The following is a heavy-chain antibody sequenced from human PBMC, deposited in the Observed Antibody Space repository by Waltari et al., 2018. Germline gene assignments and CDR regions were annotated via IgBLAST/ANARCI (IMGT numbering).Heavy chain of an antibody. CDR3: ARDRIVKKYATSWYYLES. Sequence: QVQLVESGGGVVQPGRSLRLSGAPSGFAFSTDSMHWLRQAPGKGLGWVALTSYDGSNAYYADSVKDRFTISRDKSKKMLFLEVNSLETEDTAVYYCARDRIVKKYATSWYYLESWGQGTLVTVSS. CDR2: TSYDGSNA. V-gene: IGHV3-30-3*01. J-gene: IGHJ4*02. CDR1: GFAFSTDS. D-gene: IGHD2-2*01.